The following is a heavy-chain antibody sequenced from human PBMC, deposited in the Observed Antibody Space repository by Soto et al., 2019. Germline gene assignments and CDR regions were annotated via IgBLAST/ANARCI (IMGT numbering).Heavy chain of an antibody. V-gene: IGHV4-31*03. CDR2: IYYSGGT. CDR3: AKGVRGVPNWFDP. Sequence: QVQLQESGPGLVRPSQTLSLSCTVSGGSISNSANHWNWIRQHPGEGLEWIGYIYYSGGTYYSPSPKGRVTMSIDASKNQFSLKLSSVTAADTAVYYCAKGVRGVPNWFDPWGQGTLVTVSS. CDR1: GGSISNSANH. J-gene: IGHJ5*02. D-gene: IGHD3-10*01.